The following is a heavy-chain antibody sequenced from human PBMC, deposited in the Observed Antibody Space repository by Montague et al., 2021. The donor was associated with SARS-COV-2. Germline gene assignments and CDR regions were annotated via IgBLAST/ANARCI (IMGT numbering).Heavy chain of an antibody. CDR3: ARVGIYYYYGMDV. J-gene: IGHJ6*02. V-gene: IGHV3-21*01. CDR1: GFTFSSYT. CDR2: ISSSSSYI. D-gene: IGHD1-26*01. Sequence: SLRLSCAASGFTFSSYTMDWVRQAPGKGLDWVSSISSSSSYISYADLVKGRFTISRDNAKNSLYLQMNSLRAEDTAVYYCARVGIYYYYGMDVWGQGTTVTVSS.